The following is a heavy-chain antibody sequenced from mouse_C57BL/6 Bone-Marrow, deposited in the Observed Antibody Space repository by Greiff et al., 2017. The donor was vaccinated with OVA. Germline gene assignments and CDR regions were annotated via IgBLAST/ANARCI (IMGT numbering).Heavy chain of an antibody. J-gene: IGHJ3*01. Sequence: EVQLVESGGGLVKPGGSLKLSCAASGFTFSSYAMSWVRQTPEKRLEWVATISDGGSYTYYPDNVKGRFTISRDNAKNNLYLQMSHLKSEDTAMYYCARDSWYWGQGTLVTVSA. CDR2: ISDGGSYT. V-gene: IGHV5-4*01. CDR1: GFTFSSYA. CDR3: ARDSWY.